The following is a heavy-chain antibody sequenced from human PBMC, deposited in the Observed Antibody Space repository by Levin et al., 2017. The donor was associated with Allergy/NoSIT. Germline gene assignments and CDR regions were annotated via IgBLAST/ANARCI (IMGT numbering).Heavy chain of an antibody. V-gene: IGHV3-11*05. D-gene: IGHD3-10*01. CDR2: ISSSSSYT. CDR3: ARVQHYGSGSYYFNWFDP. Sequence: TGGSLRLSCAASGFTFSDYYMSWIRQAPGKGLEWVSYISSSSSYTNYADSVKGRFTISRDNAKNSLYLQMNSLRAEDTAVYYCARVQHYGSGSYYFNWFDPWGQGTLVTVSS. CDR1: GFTFSDYY. J-gene: IGHJ5*02.